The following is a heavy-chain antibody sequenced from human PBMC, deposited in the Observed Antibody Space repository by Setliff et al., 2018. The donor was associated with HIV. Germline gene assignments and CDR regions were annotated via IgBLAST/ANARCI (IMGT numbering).Heavy chain of an antibody. Sequence: ASVKVSCKASGYTFTSYGISWVRQAPGQGLEWMGWISAYNGNTNYAQKLQGRVTITTDESTSTAYMELSSLRSEDTAVYYCARAYYHDSSGYQGFDYWGQGTLVTVSS. V-gene: IGHV1-18*01. CDR2: ISAYNGNT. CDR1: GYTFTSYG. J-gene: IGHJ4*02. D-gene: IGHD3-22*01. CDR3: ARAYYHDSSGYQGFDY.